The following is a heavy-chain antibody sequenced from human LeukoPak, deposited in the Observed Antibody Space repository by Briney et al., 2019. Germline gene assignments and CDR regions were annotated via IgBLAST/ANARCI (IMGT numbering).Heavy chain of an antibody. CDR3: ARDCITMVRGVIEYYFDY. J-gene: IGHJ4*02. Sequence: GGSLRLSCAASGFTFSSYAMHWVRQAPGKGLEWVAVISYDGSNKYYADSVKGRFTISRDNSKNTLYLQMNSLRAEDTAVYYCARDCITMVRGVIEYYFDYWGQGTLVTVSS. CDR2: ISYDGSNK. CDR1: GFTFSSYA. D-gene: IGHD3-10*01. V-gene: IGHV3-30-3*01.